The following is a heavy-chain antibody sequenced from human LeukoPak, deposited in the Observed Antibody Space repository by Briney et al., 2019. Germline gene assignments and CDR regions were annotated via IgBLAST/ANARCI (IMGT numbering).Heavy chain of an antibody. Sequence: ASVKVSCKASGYTFTSYGISWVRQAPGQGLEWMGWISAYNGNTNYAQKLQGRVTMTTDTSTSTAYMELRSLRSDDTAVYYCARDASSSSWPHYFDYWGQGTLVTVSS. V-gene: IGHV1-18*01. CDR1: GYTFTSYG. D-gene: IGHD6-13*01. CDR2: ISAYNGNT. CDR3: ARDASSSSWPHYFDY. J-gene: IGHJ4*02.